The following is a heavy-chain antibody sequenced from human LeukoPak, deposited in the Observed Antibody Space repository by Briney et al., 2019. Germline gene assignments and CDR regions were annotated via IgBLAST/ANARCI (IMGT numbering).Heavy chain of an antibody. J-gene: IGHJ6*04. CDR2: INHSGST. CDR3: ARDRLLWFGGSYYYGMDV. Sequence: PSETLSLTCAVYGGSFSGYYWSWIRQPPGKGLEWIGEINHSGSTNYNPSLESRVTISVDTSKNQFSLKLSSVTAADTAVYYCARDRLLWFGGSYYYGMDVWGKGTTVTVSS. D-gene: IGHD3-10*01. V-gene: IGHV4-34*01. CDR1: GGSFSGYY.